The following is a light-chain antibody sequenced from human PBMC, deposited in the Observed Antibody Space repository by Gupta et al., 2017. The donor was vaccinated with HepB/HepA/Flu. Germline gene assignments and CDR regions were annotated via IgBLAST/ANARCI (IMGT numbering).Light chain of an antibody. CDR3: ETWDSSLSGGV. Sequence: TPPPSVSAAPGQKVTISCSGSSSNIGSYYVSWYQPLPGTAPQLLIYENNKRPSGIPDRFSGSKSGTSATLDITGLQTGDEADYYCETWDSSLSGGVFGGGTKLTVL. CDR1: SSNIGSYY. J-gene: IGLJ2*01. CDR2: ENN. V-gene: IGLV1-51*02.